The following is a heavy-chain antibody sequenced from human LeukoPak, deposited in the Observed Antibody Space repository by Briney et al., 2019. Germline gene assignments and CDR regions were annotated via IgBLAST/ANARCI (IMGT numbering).Heavy chain of an antibody. CDR3: ARLPRAVAGSAFWFDP. D-gene: IGHD6-19*01. V-gene: IGHV4-39*01. CDR1: GGSISSSSYY. J-gene: IGHJ5*02. CDR2: IYYSGST. Sequence: SETLSLTCTVSGGSISSSSYYWGWIRQPPGKGLEWIGSIYYSGSTYYNPSLKSRVTISVDTSKNQFSLKLSSVTAADTAVYYCARLPRAVAGSAFWFDPWGQGTLVTVSS.